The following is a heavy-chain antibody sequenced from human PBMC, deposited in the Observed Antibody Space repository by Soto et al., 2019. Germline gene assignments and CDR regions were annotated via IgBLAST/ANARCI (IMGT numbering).Heavy chain of an antibody. J-gene: IGHJ5*02. V-gene: IGHV3-48*01. D-gene: IGHD6-19*01. CDR3: AREGSDWYNWFDP. Sequence: EVQLVESGGGLVQPRGSLRLSCAASGFTFNNYNMNWVRQAPGKGLEWVSYISSSTIYYADSVKGRFTISRDNAKNSLYLQMNSLRAEDTAVYYCAREGSDWYNWFDPWGQGTLVTVSS. CDR2: ISSSTI. CDR1: GFTFNNYN.